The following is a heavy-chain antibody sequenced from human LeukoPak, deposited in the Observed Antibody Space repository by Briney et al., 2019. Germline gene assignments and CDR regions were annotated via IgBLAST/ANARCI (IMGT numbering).Heavy chain of an antibody. CDR3: ARVGSIVGASSPYYFDY. V-gene: IGHV1-18*01. Sequence: ASVKVSCKASGYTFTSYGISWVRQAPGQGLEWMGWISAYNGNTNYAQKLQGRVTMTTDTSTSTAYMELRSLRSDDTVVYYCARVGSIVGASSPYYFDYWGQGTLVTVSS. D-gene: IGHD1-26*01. CDR2: ISAYNGNT. J-gene: IGHJ4*02. CDR1: GYTFTSYG.